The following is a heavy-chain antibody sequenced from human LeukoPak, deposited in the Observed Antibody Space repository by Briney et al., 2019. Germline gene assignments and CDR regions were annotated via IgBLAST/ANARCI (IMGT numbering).Heavy chain of an antibody. J-gene: IGHJ4*02. V-gene: IGHV1-46*03. CDR1: GYTFTSYY. Sequence: ASVKVSCKASGYTFTSYYMHWVRQAPGQGLEWMGIINPSGGGTSYAQKFQGRVTMTRDTSTSTVYMELSSLRSEDTAVYYCARDSVRERALDYWGQGTLVTVSS. D-gene: IGHD3-10*01. CDR3: ARDSVRERALDY. CDR2: INPSGGGT.